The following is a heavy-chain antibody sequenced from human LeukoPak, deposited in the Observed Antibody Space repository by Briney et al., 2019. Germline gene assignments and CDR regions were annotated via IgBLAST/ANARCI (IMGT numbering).Heavy chain of an antibody. V-gene: IGHV3-23*01. Sequence: PGGSLRLSCAASGFTFSHYAMNWVRQAPGKGLEWVSTIVGSGGTTFHADSVKGRFTISRDNSKDTLYLQMNSLRAEDTAVYYCAKGLVGAIGFDYWGQGALVTVSS. CDR3: AKGLVGAIGFDY. CDR1: GFTFSHYA. CDR2: IVGSGGTT. D-gene: IGHD1-26*01. J-gene: IGHJ4*02.